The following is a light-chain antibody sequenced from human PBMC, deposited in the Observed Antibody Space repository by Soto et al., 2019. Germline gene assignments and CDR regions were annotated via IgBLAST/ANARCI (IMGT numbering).Light chain of an antibody. Sequence: AIQLTQSPSSLSASVGDRVTITCRASQGVSSSLAWYQQKPGTAPKLLIYDASDLETGVPSRFSGSGSGTDCTLTISSLPPEDFATYYCQQFNNYPLTFGQGTRLEIK. J-gene: IGKJ5*01. V-gene: IGKV1D-13*01. CDR1: QGVSSS. CDR3: QQFNNYPLT. CDR2: DAS.